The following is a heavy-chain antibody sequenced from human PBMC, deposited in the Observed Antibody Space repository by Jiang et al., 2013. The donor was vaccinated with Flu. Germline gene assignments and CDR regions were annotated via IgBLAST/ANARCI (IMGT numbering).Heavy chain of an antibody. CDR3: CLRGQQLVRLDYFDY. J-gene: IGHJ4*02. CDR2: SIIVEAP. CDR1: Y. V-gene: IGHV4-34*01. D-gene: IGHD6-13*01. Sequence: YWSWIRQPQEGLSGLGKSIIVEAPTTTRPSRVESPYQLDTSKNQFSLKLSSVTAADTAVYYCCLRGQQLVRLDYFDYWGQGTLVTVSS.